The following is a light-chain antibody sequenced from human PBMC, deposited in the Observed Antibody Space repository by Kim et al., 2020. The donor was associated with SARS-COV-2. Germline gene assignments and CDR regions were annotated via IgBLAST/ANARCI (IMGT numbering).Light chain of an antibody. Sequence: EIVLTQFPATLSLSPEESATLSCKASQSVSSYLAWYQQKPGQAPRLLIYDASSRAPGIPARFSGRGSVTDFTLTISSLEPEDFAIYYCQHRGNWPPTFGQGTRLEIK. V-gene: IGKV3-11*01. CDR2: DAS. CDR3: QHRGNWPPT. CDR1: QSVSSY. J-gene: IGKJ5*01.